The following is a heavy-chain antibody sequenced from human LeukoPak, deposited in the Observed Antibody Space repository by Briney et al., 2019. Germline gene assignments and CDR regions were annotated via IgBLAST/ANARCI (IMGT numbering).Heavy chain of an antibody. Sequence: PGGSLRLSCAASGFTFSDYYMSWIRQAPGKGLEWVSYISSSGSTIYYADSVKGRFTISRDNAKNSLYLQMNSLRAEDTAVYYCAGESPDDIVVVPAAVLNWFDPWGQGTLVTVSS. CDR2: ISSSGSTI. CDR1: GFTFSDYY. J-gene: IGHJ5*02. D-gene: IGHD2-2*01. CDR3: AGESPDDIVVVPAAVLNWFDP. V-gene: IGHV3-11*04.